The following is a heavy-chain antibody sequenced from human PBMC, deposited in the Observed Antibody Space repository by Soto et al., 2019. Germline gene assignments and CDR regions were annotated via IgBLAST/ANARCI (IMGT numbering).Heavy chain of an antibody. Sequence: GGSLRLSCAASGFTFSHYSMTWIRQAPGKGLEWVSGVSGNGGNTYYADSVKGRFSISRDNSKNTLYLQLNSLRAEDTAIYYCAKARMGASGWFDPWGQGTPVTVSS. V-gene: IGHV3-23*01. J-gene: IGHJ5*02. D-gene: IGHD1-26*01. CDR2: VSGNGGNT. CDR1: GFTFSHYS. CDR3: AKARMGASGWFDP.